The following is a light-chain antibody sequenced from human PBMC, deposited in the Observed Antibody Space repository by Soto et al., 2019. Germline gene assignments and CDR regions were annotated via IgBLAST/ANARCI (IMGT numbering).Light chain of an antibody. V-gene: IGKV3-20*01. Sequence: EIVLTQSPGTLSLSPGERATLSCRASQSVSSSYLAWYQQKPGQAPRLLIYGASSRATGIPDRFSGSGSGTDFTLTISRLEPEDFAGYYCQQYGSSYTFGQGTKLEIQ. CDR3: QQYGSSYT. CDR2: GAS. J-gene: IGKJ2*01. CDR1: QSVSSSY.